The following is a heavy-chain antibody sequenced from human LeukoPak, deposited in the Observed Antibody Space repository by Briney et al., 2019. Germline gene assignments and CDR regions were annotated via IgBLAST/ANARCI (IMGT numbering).Heavy chain of an antibody. D-gene: IGHD1-26*01. CDR2: IYYSGST. J-gene: IGHJ4*02. V-gene: IGHV4-59*01. CDR3: ARVVGATIAG. CDR1: GGSISSYY. Sequence: SETLSLTCTVSGGSISSYYWSWIRQPPGKGLEWIGYIYYSGSTNYNPSLKSRVTISVDTSKNQFSLKLSSVTAADTAVYYCARVVGATIAGWGQRTLVTVSS.